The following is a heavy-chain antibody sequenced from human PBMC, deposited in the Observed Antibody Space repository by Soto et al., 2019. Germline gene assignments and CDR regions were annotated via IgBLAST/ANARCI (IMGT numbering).Heavy chain of an antibody. D-gene: IGHD4-17*01. Sequence: QVQLVQSGAEVKKPGSSVKVSCKASGGTFSSYTILWMRQATGQGVEYMGKITPMVGIANTAQKFQGRVTVTADKSTTTAYMELSSLRSEDTAVYFCASPISTVTRDFSRWYSGMDVWGQGTTVSVSS. CDR3: ASPISTVTRDFSRWYSGMDV. CDR1: GGTFSSYT. CDR2: ITPMVGIA. V-gene: IGHV1-69*02. J-gene: IGHJ6*02.